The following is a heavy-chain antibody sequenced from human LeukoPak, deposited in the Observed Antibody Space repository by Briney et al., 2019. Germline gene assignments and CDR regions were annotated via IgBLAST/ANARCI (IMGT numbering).Heavy chain of an antibody. J-gene: IGHJ5*02. CDR3: AGTRRYCSGGSCYNWFDP. Sequence: SQTLSLTCTVSGGSISSDTYYWSWIRQPAGKGLEWIGRIYASGNSNYNASLKSRVTISIDTSNNQFSLRLSPVIASDTAVYYCAGTRRYCSGGSCYNWFDPWGQGTLVTVSS. CDR1: GGSISSDTYY. CDR2: IYASGNS. V-gene: IGHV4-61*02. D-gene: IGHD2-15*01.